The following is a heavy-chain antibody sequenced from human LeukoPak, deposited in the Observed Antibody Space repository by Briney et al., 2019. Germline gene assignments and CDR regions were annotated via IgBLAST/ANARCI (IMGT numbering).Heavy chain of an antibody. Sequence: KPGGSLRLSCAASGFTFSSYSMNWVRQAPGKGLGWVSSISSSNSYIYNADSVKGRFTISRDNAKNSLYLQMNSLRAEDTAVCYCARDQGLLVVAGRFGYWGQGTLVTVSS. CDR2: ISSSNSYI. CDR3: ARDQGLLVVAGRFGY. D-gene: IGHD6-19*01. V-gene: IGHV3-21*01. CDR1: GFTFSSYS. J-gene: IGHJ4*02.